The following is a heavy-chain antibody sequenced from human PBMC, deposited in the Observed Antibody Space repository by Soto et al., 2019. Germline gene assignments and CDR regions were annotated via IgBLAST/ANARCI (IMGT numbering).Heavy chain of an antibody. CDR2: IGASGDRK. CDR1: GFTFSTYG. Sequence: EVQLLDSGGGWVQPGGSLRLSCAASGFTFSTYGMSWVRQAPGKGLEWVSRIGASGDRKDYADSVKGRFAISRDKSKNTLYLQGTSLGAEDAAVYYCAKDRVRMDVDFDYWGQGTLVTVSS. J-gene: IGHJ4*02. V-gene: IGHV3-23*01. D-gene: IGHD2-8*01. CDR3: AKDRVRMDVDFDY.